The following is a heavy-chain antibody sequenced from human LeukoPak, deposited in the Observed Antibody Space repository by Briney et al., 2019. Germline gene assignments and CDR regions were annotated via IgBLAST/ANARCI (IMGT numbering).Heavy chain of an antibody. CDR3: ARDPSHSSSVGYFDY. V-gene: IGHV1-24*01. D-gene: IGHD6-6*01. CDR1: EYALTELS. J-gene: IGHJ4*02. CDR2: FDPEAGET. Sequence: GASVKVSCKVSEYALTELSIHWVRQTPGKGLECMGGFDPEAGETIYAQKFQGRVTMTRDTSISTAYMELSRLRSDDTAVYYCARDPSHSSSVGYFDYWGQGTLVTVSS.